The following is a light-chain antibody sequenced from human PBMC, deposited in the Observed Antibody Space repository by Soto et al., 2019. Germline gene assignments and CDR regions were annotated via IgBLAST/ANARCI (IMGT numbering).Light chain of an antibody. CDR2: GAS. Sequence: IVATQPPAARALCPGEIASLSCRASQSISDTLAWYQQKPGQAPRLLIHGASTRATGFPARFRGSGSGTEFTLTIGSLQSDDCRVYYCQHHNNRPLTFGRRTEADIK. CDR1: QSISDT. CDR3: QHHNNRPLT. V-gene: IGKV3-15*01. J-gene: IGKJ1*01.